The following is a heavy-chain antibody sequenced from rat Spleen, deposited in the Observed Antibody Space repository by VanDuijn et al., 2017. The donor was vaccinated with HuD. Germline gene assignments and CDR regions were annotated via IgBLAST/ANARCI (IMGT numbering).Heavy chain of an antibody. D-gene: IGHD3-4*01. Sequence: EVQLVESGGGLVQPGGSLKLSCAASEFTFSDYDMAWVRQAPTKGLEWVASISYDGTATYYRDSVKGPFTLSRDNAKSTLYLQMGSLRSEDTATYYCAREETLYWYFDFWGPGTMVTVSS. J-gene: IGHJ1*01. CDR2: ISYDGTAT. CDR3: AREETLYWYFDF. CDR1: EFTFSDYD. V-gene: IGHV5-7*01.